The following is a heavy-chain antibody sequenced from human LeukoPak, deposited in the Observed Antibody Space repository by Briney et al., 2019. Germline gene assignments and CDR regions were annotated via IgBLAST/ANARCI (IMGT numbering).Heavy chain of an antibody. CDR2: INPNDGDT. CDR3: ARDATRYCSGARCFLDY. J-gene: IGHJ4*02. CDR1: GYIFTGYY. V-gene: IGHV1-2*02. D-gene: IGHD2-15*01. Sequence: ASVKVSCKPSGYIFTGYYMHWVRQAPGQGLEWMGWINPNDGDTNYAQKFQGRVTMTRDTSTSTAYMELKSLRSDDTAVYYCARDATRYCSGARCFLDYWGQGTLVTVSS.